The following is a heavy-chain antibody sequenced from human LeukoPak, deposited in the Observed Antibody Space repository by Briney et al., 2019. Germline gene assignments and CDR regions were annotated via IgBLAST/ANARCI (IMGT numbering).Heavy chain of an antibody. D-gene: IGHD3-10*01. CDR3: ARGLGPGNWFDP. CDR1: GYSISSGYY. J-gene: IGHJ5*02. V-gene: IGHV4-38-2*02. CDR2: IYHSGST. Sequence: SETLSLTCTVSGYSISSGYYWGWIRQPPGKGLEWIGSIYHSGSTFYNPSLKSRVTISVDTCKNQFSLKLSSVTAADTAMFYCARGLGPGNWFDPWGRGTLVTVSS.